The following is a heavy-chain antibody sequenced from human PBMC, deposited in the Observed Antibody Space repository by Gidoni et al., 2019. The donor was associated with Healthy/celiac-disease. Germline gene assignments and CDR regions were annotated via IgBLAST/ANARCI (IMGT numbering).Heavy chain of an antibody. CDR1: GYTFTGYY. Sequence: QVQLVQSGAEVQTPGASVNVSCKASGYTFTGYYMHWVRQAPGQGLEWMGWINPNSGGTNYAQKFQGRVTMTRDTSISTAYMELSRLRSDDTAVYYCARVKRITIFHGGSEGVDGMDVWGQGTTVTVSS. D-gene: IGHD3-3*01. CDR3: ARVKRITIFHGGSEGVDGMDV. J-gene: IGHJ6*02. V-gene: IGHV1-2*02. CDR2: INPNSGGT.